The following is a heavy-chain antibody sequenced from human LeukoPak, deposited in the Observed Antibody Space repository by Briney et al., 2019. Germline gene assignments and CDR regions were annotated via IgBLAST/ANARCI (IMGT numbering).Heavy chain of an antibody. CDR3: ARVQLGGSWFFDL. J-gene: IGHJ2*01. CDR2: IKQDGSEK. CDR1: GFTFNSYW. V-gene: IGHV3-7*03. Sequence: GGSLRLSCAASGFTFNSYWMTWVRQAPGKGLEWVANIKQDGSEKYYVDSVRGRLTIYRDNAKNSLYLQMNSLRAEDTAVYYCARVQLGGSWFFDLWGRGTLVTVSS. D-gene: IGHD5-12*01.